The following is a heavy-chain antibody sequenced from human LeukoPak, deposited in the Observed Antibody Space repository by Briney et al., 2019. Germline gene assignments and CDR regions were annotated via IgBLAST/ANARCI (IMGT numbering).Heavy chain of an antibody. D-gene: IGHD6-19*01. J-gene: IGHJ4*02. V-gene: IGHV3-21*01. CDR3: AGDSSGWGHFDY. CDR1: GYTFSSYS. CDR2: ISSSSSYI. Sequence: GGSLRLSCAASGYTFSSYSMNWVLQAPGKGLEWVSSISSSSSYIYYADSVKGRFTISRDNAKNSLYLQMNSLRAEDTAVYYCAGDSSGWGHFDYWGQGTLVTVSS.